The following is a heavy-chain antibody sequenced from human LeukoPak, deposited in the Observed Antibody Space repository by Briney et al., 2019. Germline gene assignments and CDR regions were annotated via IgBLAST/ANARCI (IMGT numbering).Heavy chain of an antibody. V-gene: IGHV3-48*01. CDR1: GFTFSSYS. D-gene: IGHD2-21*02. Sequence: PGGSLRLSCAASGFTFSSYSMNWVRQAPGKGLEWVSYISSGSSTIYYADSVKGRFTISRDNAKNSLYLQVNSLRAEDTAVYYCVRVIVDDCNSRPSDYWGQGTLVTVSS. CDR2: ISSGSSTI. J-gene: IGHJ4*02. CDR3: VRVIVDDCNSRPSDY.